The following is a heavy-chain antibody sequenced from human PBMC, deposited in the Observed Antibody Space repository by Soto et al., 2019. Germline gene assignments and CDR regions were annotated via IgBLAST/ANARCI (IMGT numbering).Heavy chain of an antibody. D-gene: IGHD4-17*01. CDR2: ISVTGSGT. CDR1: GFTFSSYD. CDR3: ARTTTTKSREY. J-gene: IGHJ4*02. Sequence: EVQLLESGGGLVQPGGSLGLSCAASGFTFSSYDMSWVRQAPGKGLEYVSSISVTGSGTYYADSVKGRFTISRDNSKNTLYLQMNSLRVEDTAVYYCARTTTTKSREYWGQGTLVTVSS. V-gene: IGHV3-23*01.